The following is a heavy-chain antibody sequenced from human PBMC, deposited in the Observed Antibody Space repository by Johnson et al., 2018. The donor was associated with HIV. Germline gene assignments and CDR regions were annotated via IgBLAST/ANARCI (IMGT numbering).Heavy chain of an antibody. CDR2: ISYDGSNK. J-gene: IGHJ3*02. V-gene: IGHV3-30-3*01. CDR1: GFTFSSYD. CDR3: ARISYNFWSDPDAFDI. D-gene: IGHD3-3*01. Sequence: QVQLVESGGGVVQPGRSLRLSCAASGFTFSSYDMHWVRQAPGKGLEWVALISYDGSNKYYADSVKGRFTISRDNAKSSLYLQMNSLRVEDTAVYYCARISYNFWSDPDAFDIWGQGTIVTVSS.